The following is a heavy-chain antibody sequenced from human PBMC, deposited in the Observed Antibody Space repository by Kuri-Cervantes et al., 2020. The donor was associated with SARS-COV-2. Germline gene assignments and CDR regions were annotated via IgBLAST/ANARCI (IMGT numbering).Heavy chain of an antibody. J-gene: IGHJ4*02. CDR2: IYYSGST. Sequence: SETLSLTCTVSGGSISSSSYYWGWIRQPPGKGLEWIGSIYYSGSTYYNPSLKSRVTISVDTSKNQFSLKLSSVTAADTAVYYCARGRRYSLPGGLDHWGQGTLVTVSS. CDR1: GGSISSSSYY. V-gene: IGHV4-39*01. D-gene: IGHD3-9*01. CDR3: ARGRRYSLPGGLDH.